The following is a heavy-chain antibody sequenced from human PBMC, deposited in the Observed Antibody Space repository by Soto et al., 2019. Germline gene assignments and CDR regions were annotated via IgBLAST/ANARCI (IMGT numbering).Heavy chain of an antibody. CDR2: IYYSGST. Sequence: PSETLSLTCTVSGGSISSGDYYWSWIRQPPGKGLEWIGYIYYSGSTYYNPSLKSRVTISVDTSKNQFSLKLSSVTAADTAVYYCARGEGSSWADYYYYGMDVWGQGTTVTVSS. V-gene: IGHV4-30-4*01. CDR3: ARGEGSSWADYYYYGMDV. CDR1: GGSISSGDYY. J-gene: IGHJ6*02. D-gene: IGHD6-13*01.